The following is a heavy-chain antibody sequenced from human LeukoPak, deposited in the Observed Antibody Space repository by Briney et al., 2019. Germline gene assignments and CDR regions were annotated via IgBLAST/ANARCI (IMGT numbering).Heavy chain of an antibody. CDR2: ITNSGSTI. Sequence: PGGSLRLSCAASGFTFSVYYMSWIRQAPGKGLEWISYITNSGSTIYYADSVRGRFTISRDNAKNSLYLQMNSLRAEDTAVYYCAKGRHDYWGQGTLVTVPS. CDR1: GFTFSVYY. V-gene: IGHV3-11*01. CDR3: AKGRHDY. J-gene: IGHJ4*02.